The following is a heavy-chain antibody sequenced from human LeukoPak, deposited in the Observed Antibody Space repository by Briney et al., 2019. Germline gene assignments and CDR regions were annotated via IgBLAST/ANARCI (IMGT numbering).Heavy chain of an antibody. J-gene: IGHJ3*02. CDR2: INHSGST. D-gene: IGHD3-3*01. Sequence: PSETLSLTCAVYGGSFSGYYWSWIRQPPGKGLEWIGEINHSGSTNYNPSLKSRVTISVDTSKNQFSLKLSSVTAADTAVYYCARGSHVLRFLEWFVNAFDIWGQGTMVTVSS. CDR3: ARGSHVLRFLEWFVNAFDI. CDR1: GGSFSGYY. V-gene: IGHV4-34*01.